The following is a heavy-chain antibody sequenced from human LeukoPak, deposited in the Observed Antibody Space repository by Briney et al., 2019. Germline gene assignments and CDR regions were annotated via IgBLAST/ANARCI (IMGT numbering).Heavy chain of an antibody. V-gene: IGHV3-21*01. CDR2: ISSSSSYI. CDR3: ARDRGLIAVAGTSEWFDP. Sequence: GGSLRLSYAASGFTFSSYSMNWVRQAPGKGLEWVSSISSSSSYIYYADSVKGRFTISRDNAKNSLYLQMNSLRAEDTAVYYCARDRGLIAVAGTSEWFDPWGQGTLVTVSS. J-gene: IGHJ5*02. CDR1: GFTFSSYS. D-gene: IGHD6-19*01.